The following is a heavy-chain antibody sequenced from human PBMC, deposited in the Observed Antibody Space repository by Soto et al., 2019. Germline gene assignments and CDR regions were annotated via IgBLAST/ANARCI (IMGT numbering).Heavy chain of an antibody. CDR1: GFTFGDYA. CDR2: IRSKAYGGTT. Sequence: GGSLRLSCTASGFTFGDYAMSWVRQAPGKGLEWVGFIRSKAYGGTTEYAASVKVRFTISSDDSKSIAYLQMNRLKTEDTAVYYCTRGRIFGVVIITAFDIWGQGTMVTVSS. D-gene: IGHD3-3*01. CDR3: TRGRIFGVVIITAFDI. J-gene: IGHJ3*02. V-gene: IGHV3-49*04.